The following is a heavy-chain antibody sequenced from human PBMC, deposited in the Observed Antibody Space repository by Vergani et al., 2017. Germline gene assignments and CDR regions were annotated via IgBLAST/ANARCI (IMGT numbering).Heavy chain of an antibody. Sequence: QLQLQESGPGLVKPSETLSLSCRVSGDSISRSHYYWGFIRQPPGKGLEWIGSISSSGSPDYNPILKSRLAFSVDSSKNLLSLRLKSVTATDTGMYYCARPVGPSAIADGYHVWGQGTMVTVS. D-gene: IGHD3-10*01. CDR3: ARPVGPSAIADGYHV. V-gene: IGHV4-39*01. CDR2: ISSSGSP. J-gene: IGHJ3*01. CDR1: GDSISRSHYY.